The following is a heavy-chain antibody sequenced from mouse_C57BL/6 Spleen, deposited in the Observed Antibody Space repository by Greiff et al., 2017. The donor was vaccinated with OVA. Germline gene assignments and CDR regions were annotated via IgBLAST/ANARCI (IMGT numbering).Heavy chain of an antibody. CDR2: IYPGSGST. CDR1: GYTFTSYW. CDR3: ARSVYYGSEAWFAY. D-gene: IGHD1-1*01. J-gene: IGHJ3*01. Sequence: QVQLQQPGAELVKPGASVKMSCKASGYTFTSYWITWVKQRPGQGLEWIGDIYPGSGSTNYNEKFKSKATLTVDTSSSTAYMQLSSLTSEDSAVYYCARSVYYGSEAWFAYWGQGTLVTVSA. V-gene: IGHV1-55*01.